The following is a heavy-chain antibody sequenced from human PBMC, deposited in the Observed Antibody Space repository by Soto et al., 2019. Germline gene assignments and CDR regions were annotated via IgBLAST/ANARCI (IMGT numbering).Heavy chain of an antibody. D-gene: IGHD3-10*01. Sequence: SGFTFSSYSLNCVRQAPEKGLEWASSISSSSSYIYYADSVKGRFTISRENAKNSLYLQMNSLRAEDTAVYDCTTGPVPLVRGVIIYYYYGMGVWGQGITVTVSS. CDR3: TTGPVPLVRGVIIYYYYGMGV. V-gene: IGHV3-21*03. CDR1: GFTFSSYS. J-gene: IGHJ6*02. CDR2: ISSSSSYI.